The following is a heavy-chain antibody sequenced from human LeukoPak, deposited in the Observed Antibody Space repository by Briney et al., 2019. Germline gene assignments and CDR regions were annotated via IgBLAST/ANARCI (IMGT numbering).Heavy chain of an antibody. CDR1: GYTFINFA. V-gene: IGHV1-3*01. Sequence: ASVKVSFKASGYTFINFAINWGRQAPGQRPEWMGWINAGSGNTKYSQKFQGRVTITRDTSASTAYMELSSLTSEDTAVYYCARGPRAAADDYWGQGTLVTVSS. D-gene: IGHD6-13*01. CDR3: ARGPRAAADDY. J-gene: IGHJ4*02. CDR2: INAGSGNT.